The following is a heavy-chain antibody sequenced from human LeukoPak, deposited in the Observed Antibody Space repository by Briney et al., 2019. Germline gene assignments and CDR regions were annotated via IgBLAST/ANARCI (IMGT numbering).Heavy chain of an antibody. D-gene: IGHD6-13*01. CDR3: AKGMAAAGTHSYYCGMDV. CDR2: TSGSGGGT. Sequence: GGSLRLSCADSGFTFSSYAMTWVRQAPGLGLEWVSATSGSGGGTYYADSVKGRCTISRDNSKNTLYLQMSSVRAEETSIYYWAKGMAAAGTHSYYCGMDVWGQGTTVTVSS. CDR1: GFTFSSYA. V-gene: IGHV3-23*01. J-gene: IGHJ6*01.